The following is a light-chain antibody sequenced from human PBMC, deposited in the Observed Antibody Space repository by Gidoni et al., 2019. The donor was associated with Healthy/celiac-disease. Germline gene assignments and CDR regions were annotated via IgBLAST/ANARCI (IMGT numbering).Light chain of an antibody. J-gene: IGKJ2*01. CDR1: QSISSY. CDR2: AAS. Sequence: RVTITCRASQSISSYLNWYQQKPGKAPKLLIYAASSLQSGVPSRFSGSGSGTDFTLTISSLQPEDFATYYFQQSYRTPYTFGQGTKLEIK. CDR3: QQSYRTPYT. V-gene: IGKV1-39*01.